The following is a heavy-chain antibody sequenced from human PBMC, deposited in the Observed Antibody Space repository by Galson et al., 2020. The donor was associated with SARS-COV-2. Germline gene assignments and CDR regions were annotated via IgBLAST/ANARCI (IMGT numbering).Heavy chain of an antibody. Sequence: NSGGSLRLSCVASGFTFSDYYMTWIRQAPGKGLEWISEISSSGGEIYHADSMKGRFTISRDNAENSLYLEMNSLRVEDTAVYYCAGDRTSFDIWRNMDFWGKGTTVTVSS. J-gene: IGHJ6*03. V-gene: IGHV3-11*01. CDR2: ISSSGGEI. CDR1: GFTFSDYY. D-gene: IGHD3-3*01. CDR3: AGDRTSFDIWRNMDF.